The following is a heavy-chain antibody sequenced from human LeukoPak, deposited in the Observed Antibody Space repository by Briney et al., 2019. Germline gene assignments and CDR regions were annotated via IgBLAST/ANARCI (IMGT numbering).Heavy chain of an antibody. CDR3: ARATTYYYDSSGYYASLFDY. D-gene: IGHD3-22*01. J-gene: IGHJ4*02. CDR2: IYTSGST. V-gene: IGHV4-61*02. Sequence: SETLSLTCTVSGGSISSGSYYWSWIRQPAWKGLEWIGRIYTSGSTNYNPSLKSRVTISVDTSKNQFSLKLSSVTAADTAVYYCARATTYYYDSSGYYASLFDYWSQGTLVTVSS. CDR1: GGSISSGSYY.